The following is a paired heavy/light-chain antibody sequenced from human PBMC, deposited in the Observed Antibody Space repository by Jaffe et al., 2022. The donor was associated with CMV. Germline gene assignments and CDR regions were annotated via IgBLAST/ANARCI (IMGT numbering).Light chain of an antibody. J-gene: IGLJ2*01. CDR1: SSNIGAGYD. Sequence: QSVLTQPPSVSGAPGQRVTISCTGSSSNIGAGYDVHWYQQFPRTAPKLLIFGNNIRPSGVPDRFSGSKSGTSASLVITGLQAEDEADFYCQSYDNSLSVWVFGGGTKLTVL. CDR3: QSYDNSLSVWV. V-gene: IGLV1-40*01. CDR2: GNN.
Heavy chain of an antibody. D-gene: IGHD6-19*01. CDR3: STSRPGYSSGCFTS. V-gene: IGHV3-23*01. CDR2: ISGSGSDT. J-gene: IGHJ4*02. Sequence: EVHLLESGGGLVQPGGSLRLSCAASGFTFSNYGMGWVRQAPGKGLEWVSAISGSGSDTYYADSVKGRFTISRDNSKNTLYLQMNSLRAEDTAVYYCSTSRPGYSSGCFTSWGPGTLVTVSS. CDR1: GFTFSNYG.